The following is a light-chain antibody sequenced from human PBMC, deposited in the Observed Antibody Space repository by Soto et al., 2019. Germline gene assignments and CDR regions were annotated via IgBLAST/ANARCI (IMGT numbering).Light chain of an antibody. Sequence: QMTQSPPSLSASVGDRVTVTCRASHDIGNSLAWYHQRPGKSPRLLIYDASTFQSGVTARFSGNGSGTDFTLVISNLRPEDVATYYCQKYDSDPLTFGGGTKVEVK. CDR2: DAS. CDR1: HDIGNS. J-gene: IGKJ4*01. CDR3: QKYDSDPLT. V-gene: IGKV1-27*01.